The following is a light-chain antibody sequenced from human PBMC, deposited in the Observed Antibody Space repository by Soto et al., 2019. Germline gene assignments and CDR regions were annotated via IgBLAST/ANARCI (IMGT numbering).Light chain of an antibody. V-gene: IGLV2-14*02. CDR1: SSDIGTYNL. CDR3: SSYTNINTRACV. Sequence: QSVLTQPASVSGSPGQSITISCTGTSSDIGTYNLVSWYQHYPGKAPKLMIYEGIKRPSGVSNRFSGSKSGNTAFLTISGLQAEDEAEYYCSSYTNINTRACVFGTGTKLTVL. CDR2: EGI. J-gene: IGLJ1*01.